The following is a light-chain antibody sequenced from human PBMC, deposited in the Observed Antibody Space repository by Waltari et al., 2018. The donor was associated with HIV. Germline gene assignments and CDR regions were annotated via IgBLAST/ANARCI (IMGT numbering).Light chain of an antibody. J-gene: IGLJ3*02. CDR1: SGSVPTNHH. V-gene: IGLV8-61*01. CDR2: STD. CDR3: ALYMGSGSWV. Sequence: QPVVTPEASVPVSPGGPVDHTCGLRSGSVPTNHHPSWYQQTPGQAPRTLIYSTDSRSSGVPDRFSGSILGNKAALTITGAQADYEFDYYCALYMGSGSWVFGGGTKLTVL.